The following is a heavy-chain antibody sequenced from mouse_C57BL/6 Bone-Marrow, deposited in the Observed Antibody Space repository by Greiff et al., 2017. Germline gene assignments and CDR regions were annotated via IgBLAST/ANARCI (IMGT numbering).Heavy chain of an antibody. CDR3: ALYGSSYRGAY. Sequence: QVQLQQSGAELARPGASVKLSCKASGYTFTSYGISWVKQRTGQGLEWIGEIYPRSGNTYYNEKFKGKATLTADKSSSTAYMELRSLTSEDSAVYFCALYGSSYRGAYWGQGTLVTVSA. CDR1: GYTFTSYG. D-gene: IGHD1-1*01. V-gene: IGHV1-81*01. CDR2: IYPRSGNT. J-gene: IGHJ3*01.